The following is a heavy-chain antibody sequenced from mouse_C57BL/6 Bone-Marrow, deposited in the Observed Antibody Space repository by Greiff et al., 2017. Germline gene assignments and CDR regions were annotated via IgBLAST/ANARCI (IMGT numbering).Heavy chain of an antibody. D-gene: IGHD3-2*02. CDR2: IHPNSGST. CDR3: ARGGRDRQLRLGAY. CDR1: GYTFTSYW. V-gene: IGHV1-64*01. Sequence: QVQLQQPGAELVKPGASVKLSCKASGYTFTSYWMHWVKQRPGQGLEWIGMIHPNSGSTNYNEKFKSKATLTVDKSSSTAYMQLSSLTSEDSAVYYCARGGRDRQLRLGAYWGQGTLVTVSA. J-gene: IGHJ3*01.